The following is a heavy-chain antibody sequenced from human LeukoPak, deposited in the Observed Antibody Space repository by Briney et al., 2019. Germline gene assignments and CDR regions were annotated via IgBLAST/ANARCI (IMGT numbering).Heavy chain of an antibody. CDR3: AKDWGRYSSSWYYYYMDV. J-gene: IGHJ6*03. Sequence: GGSLRLSCAASGFTFSSYGMHWVRQAPGKGLEWVAFIRYDGSNKYHADSVKGRFTISRDNSKNTLYLQMNSLRAEDTAVYYCAKDWGRYSSSWYYYYMDVWGKGTTVTVSS. CDR1: GFTFSSYG. CDR2: IRYDGSNK. V-gene: IGHV3-30*02. D-gene: IGHD6-13*01.